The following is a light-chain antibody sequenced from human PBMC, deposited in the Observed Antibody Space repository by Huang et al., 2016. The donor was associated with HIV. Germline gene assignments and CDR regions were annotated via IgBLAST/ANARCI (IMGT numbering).Light chain of an antibody. J-gene: IGKJ2*01. CDR2: QAS. Sequence: DIQMTQSPSTLSASVGDIVTITCRASQGVGSWLAWFQQKPGNAPKLLIYQASSLESGVPSKFSGSGSGTEFTLTISSLQPDDFATYYCQQYNSYPYTFGQGTKLEIK. CDR1: QGVGSW. V-gene: IGKV1-5*03. CDR3: QQYNSYPYT.